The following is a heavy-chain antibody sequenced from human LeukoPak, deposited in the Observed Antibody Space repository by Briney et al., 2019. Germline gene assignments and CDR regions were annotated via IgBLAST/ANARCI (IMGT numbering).Heavy chain of an antibody. V-gene: IGHV4-34*01. CDR3: ARGQVPTARGYNWFDP. J-gene: IGHJ5*02. Sequence: YPSETLSLTCAVYGWSFNDYYWNWIRQPPGKGLEWIGEINARGDTNYNPPLKSRVTISVDTPKKQFSLRLTSLIAADTALYYCARGQVPTARGYNWFDPWGQGTLVTVSS. CDR2: INARGDT. D-gene: IGHD2-2*01. CDR1: GWSFNDYY.